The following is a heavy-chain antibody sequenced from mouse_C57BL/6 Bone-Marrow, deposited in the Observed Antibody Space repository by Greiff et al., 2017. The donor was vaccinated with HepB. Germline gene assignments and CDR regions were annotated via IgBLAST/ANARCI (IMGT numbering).Heavy chain of an antibody. V-gene: IGHV1-69*01. D-gene: IGHD3-2*02. CDR3: AREAQATCAWFAY. Sequence: QVHVKQPGAELVMPGASVKLSCKASGYTFTSYWMHWVKQRPGQGLEWIGEIDPSDSYTNYNQKFKGKSTLTVDKSSSTAYMQLSSLTSEDSAVYYCAREAQATCAWFAYWGQGTGVTVSA. CDR2: IDPSDSYT. CDR1: GYTFTSYW. J-gene: IGHJ3*01.